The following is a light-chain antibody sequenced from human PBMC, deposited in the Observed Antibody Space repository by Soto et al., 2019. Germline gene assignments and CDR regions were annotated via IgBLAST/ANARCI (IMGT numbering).Light chain of an antibody. V-gene: IGKV1-12*01. Sequence: DVQMTQSPSTLSPYVGDRATMTHWASQSVTNWLAWYQQKPGKAPKLLIFDASSLQSGVPSRFSGSGSGTDFTLTISSLQPEDFATYYCQQANTFPITFGQGTRLE. J-gene: IGKJ5*01. CDR1: QSVTNW. CDR3: QQANTFPIT. CDR2: DAS.